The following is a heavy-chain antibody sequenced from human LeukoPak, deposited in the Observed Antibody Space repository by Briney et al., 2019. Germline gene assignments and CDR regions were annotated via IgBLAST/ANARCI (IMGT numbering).Heavy chain of an antibody. CDR2: MNPNSGNT. CDR3: ARGLGLLWFGRGSFDY. Sequence: ASVKVSCKASGYTFTSYDINWVRQATGQGLEWMGWMNPNSGNTGYAQKFQGRVTMTRNTSISTAYMELSSLRSEDTAVYYCARGLGLLWFGRGSFDYWGQGTLVTVSS. D-gene: IGHD3-10*01. CDR1: GYTFTSYD. V-gene: IGHV1-8*01. J-gene: IGHJ4*02.